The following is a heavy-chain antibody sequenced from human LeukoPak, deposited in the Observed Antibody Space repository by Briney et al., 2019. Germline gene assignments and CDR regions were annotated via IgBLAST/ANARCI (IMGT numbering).Heavy chain of an antibody. CDR2: IKQDGSEN. V-gene: IGHV3-7*02. CDR1: GFTFSRYW. D-gene: IGHD3-10*01. Sequence: GGSLRLSCAASGFTFSRYWMSWVRQAPGKGLEWVANIKQDGSENYYVDSVKGRFTISRDNAKNSLYLQMNSLRAEDTAVYYCARGGYGSGSYLAYWGQGTLVTVSS. J-gene: IGHJ4*02. CDR3: ARGGYGSGSYLAY.